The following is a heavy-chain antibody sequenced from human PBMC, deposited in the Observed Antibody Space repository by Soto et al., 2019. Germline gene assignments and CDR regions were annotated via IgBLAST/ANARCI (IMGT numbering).Heavy chain of an antibody. V-gene: IGHV1-46*01. CDR3: ARGGGYYDVWSGPMGAFDI. CDR2: INPSGGST. Sequence: ASVKVSCKASGYTFTSYYMHWVRQAPGQGLEWMGIINPSGGSTSYAQKFQGRVTMTRDTSTSTVYMELSSLRSEDTAVYYCARGGGYYDVWSGPMGAFDIWGQGTMVTVSS. J-gene: IGHJ3*02. CDR1: GYTFTSYY. D-gene: IGHD3-3*01.